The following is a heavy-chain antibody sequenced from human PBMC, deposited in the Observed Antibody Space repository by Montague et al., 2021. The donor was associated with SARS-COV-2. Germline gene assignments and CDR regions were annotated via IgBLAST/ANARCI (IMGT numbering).Heavy chain of an antibody. J-gene: IGHJ4*02. CDR3: ASQVPDFWSGIDY. D-gene: IGHD3-3*01. CDR1: GGSISSYY. CDR2: IYYSGST. Sequence: SETLSLTCTVSGGSISSYYWSWIRQPPGKGLEWIGYIYYSGSTNYNPSLKGRVTIPVDTSKNQFSLKLSSVTAAGTAVYYCASQVPDFWSGIDYWGQGTLVTVSS. V-gene: IGHV4-59*01.